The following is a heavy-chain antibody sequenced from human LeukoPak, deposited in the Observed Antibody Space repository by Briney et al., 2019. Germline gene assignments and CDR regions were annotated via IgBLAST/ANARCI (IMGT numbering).Heavy chain of an antibody. CDR1: GFSFTSYW. D-gene: IGHD2-15*01. V-gene: IGHV3-7*01. Sequence: GGPRRLSLVASGFSFTSYWRSWVRKAPGKGLEFVANINQDAGTTNYVDSVKGRFTISRDNAENSLYLQMSSLRAEDTALYYCARDPGWSSFDIWGQGIMVTVSS. CDR3: ARDPGWSSFDI. CDR2: INQDAGTT. J-gene: IGHJ3*02.